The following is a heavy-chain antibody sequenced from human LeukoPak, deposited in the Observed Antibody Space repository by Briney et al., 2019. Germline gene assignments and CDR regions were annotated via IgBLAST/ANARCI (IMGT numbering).Heavy chain of an antibody. CDR2: ISSSSSYI. CDR3: AKDMGLQRYYFDY. Sequence: GGSLRLSCAASGLTFSSYSMNWVRQAPGKGLEWVSSISSSSSYIYYADSVKGRFTISRDNSKNTLYLQMNSLRAEDTAVYYCAKDMGLQRYYFDYWGQGTLVTVSS. D-gene: IGHD5-24*01. J-gene: IGHJ4*02. V-gene: IGHV3-21*04. CDR1: GLTFSSYS.